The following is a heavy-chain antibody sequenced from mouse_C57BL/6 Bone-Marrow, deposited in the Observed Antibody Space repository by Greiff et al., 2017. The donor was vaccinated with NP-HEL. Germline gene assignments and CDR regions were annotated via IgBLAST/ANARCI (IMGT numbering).Heavy chain of an antibody. CDR2: IDPSDSYT. D-gene: IGHD1-1*01. J-gene: IGHJ4*01. CDR1: GYTFTSYW. Sequence: QVQLQQPGAELVMPGASVKLSCKASGYTFTSYWMHWVKQRPGQGLEWIGEIDPSDSYTNYNQKFKGKSTLTVDKSSSTAYMQLSSLPSEDSAVSDSARSRINYGSGYAMDYWGQGTSVTVST. CDR3: ARSRINYGSGYAMDY. V-gene: IGHV1-69*01.